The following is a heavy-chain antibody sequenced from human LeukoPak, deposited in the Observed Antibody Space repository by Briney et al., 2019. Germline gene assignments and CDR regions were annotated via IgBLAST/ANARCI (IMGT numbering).Heavy chain of an antibody. CDR2: INSVGSTT. CDR3: ARDRSIVGATGVFDY. CDR1: GFTFSSYW. D-gene: IGHD1-26*01. J-gene: IGHJ4*02. Sequence: TGGSLRLSCAASGFTFSSYWMHWVRQAPGKGLVWVSRINSVGSTTTYADSVRGRFTISRDNAKNTLYLQMNSLRAEDTAVFYCARDRSIVGATGVFDYWGQGTLVTVSS. V-gene: IGHV3-74*01.